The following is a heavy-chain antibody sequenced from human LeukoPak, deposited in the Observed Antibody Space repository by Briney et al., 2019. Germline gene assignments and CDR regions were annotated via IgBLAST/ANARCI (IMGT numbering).Heavy chain of an antibody. CDR1: GYTFTGYY. V-gene: IGHV1-2*02. D-gene: IGHD1-1*01. CDR3: ARDRFPGGLEDAFDI. J-gene: IGHJ3*02. Sequence: ASVKVSCKASGYTFTGYYMHWVRQAPGQGLEWMGWINPNSGGTNYAQKFQGRVTMTRDTSISTAYMELSRLRSDDTAVYYCARDRFPGGLEDAFDIWGQGTMVTVSS. CDR2: INPNSGGT.